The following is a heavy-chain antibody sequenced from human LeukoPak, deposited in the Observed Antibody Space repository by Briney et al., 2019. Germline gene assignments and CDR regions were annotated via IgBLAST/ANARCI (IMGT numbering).Heavy chain of an antibody. Sequence: ASVKVSCKASGYTSTSCGVSWVRQAPGQGLEWMGWMNPNSGNTGYAQKFQDRVTITRNTSISTAYMELSSLRSEDTAVYYCARGGSGWYDDAFDIWGQGTMVTVSS. CDR1: GYTSTSCG. CDR2: MNPNSGNT. J-gene: IGHJ3*02. CDR3: ARGGSGWYDDAFDI. D-gene: IGHD6-19*01. V-gene: IGHV1-8*03.